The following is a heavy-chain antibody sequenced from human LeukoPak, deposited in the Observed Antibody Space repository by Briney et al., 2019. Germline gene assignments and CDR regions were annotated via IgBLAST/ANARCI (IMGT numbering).Heavy chain of an antibody. Sequence: GGSLRLSCAAAGFTFSSYGMHWVRQAPGKGLEWVAVISYDGSNKYYADSVKGRLTISRDNSKNTLYLQMNSLRAEDTAVYYCAKTNGYSYGYHSDYGGQGTLVTVSS. CDR2: ISYDGSNK. CDR3: AKTNGYSYGYHSDY. D-gene: IGHD5-18*01. J-gene: IGHJ4*02. CDR1: GFTFSSYG. V-gene: IGHV3-30*18.